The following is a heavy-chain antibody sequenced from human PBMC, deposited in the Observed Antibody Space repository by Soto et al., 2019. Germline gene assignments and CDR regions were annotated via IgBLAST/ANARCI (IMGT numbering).Heavy chain of an antibody. CDR3: ARHSWGNYIVINFEY. CDR2: IYYGGST. CDR1: GGSVSSGSYF. J-gene: IGHJ4*02. V-gene: IGHV4-39*01. D-gene: IGHD3-16*02. Sequence: SETLSLTCTVSGGSVSSGSYFWGWIRQPPGKGLEWIGSIYYGGSTYYNPSLKSRVTISVDPSKNQFSLKLSSVTAADTAVYYCARHSWGNYIVINFEYWGQGTLVTVSS.